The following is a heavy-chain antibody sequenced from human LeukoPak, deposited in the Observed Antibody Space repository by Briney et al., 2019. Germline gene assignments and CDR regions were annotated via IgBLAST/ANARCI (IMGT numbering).Heavy chain of an antibody. J-gene: IGHJ4*02. V-gene: IGHV3-74*01. D-gene: IGHD5-24*01. Sequence: GGSLRLSCAASGFTFSRHWMHWVRQAPGKGLVWVSRLNGDGSTTHYVDSVKGRFTISRDNAKNTLYLQMDSLRAEDTAVYYCGRDHYGYNSIDYWGQGTLVTVSS. CDR2: LNGDGSTT. CDR3: GRDHYGYNSIDY. CDR1: GFTFSRHW.